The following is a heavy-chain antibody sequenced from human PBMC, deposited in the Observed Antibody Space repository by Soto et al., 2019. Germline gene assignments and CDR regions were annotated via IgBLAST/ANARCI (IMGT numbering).Heavy chain of an antibody. CDR2: INSDGSST. Sequence: PGGSLRLSCAASGFSFSSYWMHWVRQAPGKGLVWVSRINSDGSSTSYADSVKGRFTISRDNAKNTLYLQMNSLRAEDTAVYSCTRAPPMGHYYYYYGMDVWGQGTTVTVS. V-gene: IGHV3-74*01. CDR3: TRAPPMGHYYYYYGMDV. J-gene: IGHJ6*02. CDR1: GFSFSSYW. D-gene: IGHD1-26*01.